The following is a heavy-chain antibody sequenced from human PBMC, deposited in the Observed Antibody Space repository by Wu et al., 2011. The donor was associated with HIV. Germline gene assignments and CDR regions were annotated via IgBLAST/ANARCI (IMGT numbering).Heavy chain of an antibody. CDR3: ATRIGDIGTSEY. V-gene: IGHV1-69*05. Sequence: QVQLVQSGAEVKKPGSSVKVSCKASGATFSSYAISWVRQAPGQGLEWMGRIIPIFGTTNYAQKFQGRLSITTDESTTTAYMELSSLRSEDTAVYYCATRIGDIGTSEYWGQGTLVTVSS. CDR1: GATFSSYA. D-gene: IGHD2-15*01. CDR2: IIPIFGTT. J-gene: IGHJ4*02.